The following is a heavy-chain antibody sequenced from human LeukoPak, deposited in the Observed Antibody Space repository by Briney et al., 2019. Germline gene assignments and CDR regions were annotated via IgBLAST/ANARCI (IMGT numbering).Heavy chain of an antibody. CDR1: GYTFTSYG. D-gene: IGHD3-22*01. V-gene: IGHV1-18*01. J-gene: IGHJ4*02. Sequence: ASVKVSCKASGYTFTSYGISWVRQAPGQGLEWMGWISAYNGNTNYTQKLQGRVTMTTDTSTSTAYMEPRSLRSDDTAVYYCAREVKGGGYYYDSSGYTDYWGQGTLVTVSS. CDR2: ISAYNGNT. CDR3: AREVKGGGYYYDSSGYTDY.